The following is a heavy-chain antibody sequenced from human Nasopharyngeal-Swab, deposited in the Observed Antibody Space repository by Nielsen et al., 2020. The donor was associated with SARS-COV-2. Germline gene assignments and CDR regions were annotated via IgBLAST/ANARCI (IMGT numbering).Heavy chain of an antibody. CDR3: ARAASGGIFGVVIKSGFDY. CDR2: IYYSGST. Sequence: WVRQHPGKGLEWIGYIYYSGSTYYNPSLKSRVTISVDTSKNQFSLKLSSVTAADTAVYYCARAASGGIFGVVIKSGFDYWGQGTLVTVSS. D-gene: IGHD3-3*01. J-gene: IGHJ4*02. V-gene: IGHV4-31*02.